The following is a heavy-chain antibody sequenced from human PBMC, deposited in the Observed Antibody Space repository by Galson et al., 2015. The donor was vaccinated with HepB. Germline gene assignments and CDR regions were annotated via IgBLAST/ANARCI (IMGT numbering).Heavy chain of an antibody. CDR3: ARDYYDSSGYYYGGLDY. V-gene: IGHV3-21*01. D-gene: IGHD3-22*01. CDR1: GFTFSSYS. Sequence: SLRLSCAASGFTFSSYSMNWVRQAPGKGLEWVSSISSSSSYIYYADSVKGRFTISRDNAKNSLYLQMNSLRAEDTAVYYCARDYYDSSGYYYGGLDYWGQGTLVTVSS. J-gene: IGHJ4*02. CDR2: ISSSSSYI.